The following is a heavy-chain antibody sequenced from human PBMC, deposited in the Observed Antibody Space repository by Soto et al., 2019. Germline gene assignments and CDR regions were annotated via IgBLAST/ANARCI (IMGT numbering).Heavy chain of an antibody. CDR2: IIPILGIP. J-gene: IGHJ6*02. Sequence: QVQLVQSGAEVKKPGSSVKVSCKASGGTFSSYTISWVLQAPGQGLEWMGRIIPILGIPNYAQKFQGRVTITADTSKSTDYMELSSLRSEDTAVYYCARFRGSYGMDVWGQGTTVTVSS. CDR3: ARFRGSYGMDV. CDR1: GGTFSSYT. V-gene: IGHV1-69*02. D-gene: IGHD3-10*01.